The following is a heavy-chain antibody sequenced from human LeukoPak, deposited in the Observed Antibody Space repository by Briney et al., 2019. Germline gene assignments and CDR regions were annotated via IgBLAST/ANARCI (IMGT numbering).Heavy chain of an antibody. CDR2: ITSSSDYT. CDR3: ATNEPY. V-gene: IGHV3-21*01. Sequence: GGSLRLSCAASGLTFSNYAMNWVRQAPGKGLEWVSSITSSSDYTYYADSVKGRFTISRDNAKDSLYLQMNSLRAEDTAVYYGATNEPYWGQGTLVTVSS. CDR1: GLTFSNYA. J-gene: IGHJ4*02. D-gene: IGHD1-1*01.